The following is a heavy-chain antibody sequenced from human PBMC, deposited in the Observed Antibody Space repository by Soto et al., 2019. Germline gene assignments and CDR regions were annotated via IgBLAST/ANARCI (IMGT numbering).Heavy chain of an antibody. CDR2: ICYSGST. D-gene: IGHD3-3*01. V-gene: IGHV4-59*12. CDR3: ARAIYDFCRSYYLFSVFFAY. J-gene: IGHJ4*02. CDR1: GDSITSYC. Sequence: SETLCLTCTVSGDSITSYCWSWIRQPPGKGLEWIGKICYSGSTTFNPSLKSRVTISVDTSKNQVSLKLSSVTAADTAVYYCARAIYDFCRSYYLFSVFFAYWGQGTLVTGSS.